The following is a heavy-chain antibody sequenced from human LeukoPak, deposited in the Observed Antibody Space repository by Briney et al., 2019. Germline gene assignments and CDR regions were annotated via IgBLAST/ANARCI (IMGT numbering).Heavy chain of an antibody. CDR1: GGTFSSYA. V-gene: IGHV1-69*13. D-gene: IGHD7-27*01. CDR3: ARGGDPPLHWVSYYFDY. Sequence: SVKVSCKASGGTFSSYAISWVRQAPGQGLEWMGGIIPIFGTANYAQKFQGRVTITADESTSTAYMELSSLRSEDTAVYYCARGGDPPLHWVSYYFDYWGQGTLVTVSS. CDR2: IIPIFGTA. J-gene: IGHJ4*02.